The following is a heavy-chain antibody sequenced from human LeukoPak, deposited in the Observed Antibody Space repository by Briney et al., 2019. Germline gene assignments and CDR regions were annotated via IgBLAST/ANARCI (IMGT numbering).Heavy chain of an antibody. CDR2: INPDGSVT. CDR1: GFTFSSYW. Sequence: GGSLRLSCAASGFTFSSYWMHWVRQPPGKGLVWVSRINPDGSVTTHADSVEGRFTISRDNAKNTLYLQMNSLRAEDTAVYYCARTLHSGSYYEYFDYWGQGTLVTVSS. CDR3: ARTLHSGSYYEYFDY. J-gene: IGHJ4*02. V-gene: IGHV3-74*01. D-gene: IGHD1-26*01.